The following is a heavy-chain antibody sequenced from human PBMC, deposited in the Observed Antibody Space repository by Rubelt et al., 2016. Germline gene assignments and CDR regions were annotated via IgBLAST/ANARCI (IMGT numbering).Heavy chain of an antibody. J-gene: IGHJ5*02. D-gene: IGHD1-26*01. V-gene: IGHV4-4*07. CDR3: ARDPGAYNWFDT. CDR1: GGSISNYY. CDR2: LYSSGST. Sequence: QVQLQESGPGLVKPSETLSLTCTVSGGSISNYYWSWIRQPAGKGLEWIGRLYSSGSTNYNPSFKSRVTMSLGTSKNQFSLKMTSVTAADTAVYYCARDPGAYNWFDTWGQGSLVTVSS.